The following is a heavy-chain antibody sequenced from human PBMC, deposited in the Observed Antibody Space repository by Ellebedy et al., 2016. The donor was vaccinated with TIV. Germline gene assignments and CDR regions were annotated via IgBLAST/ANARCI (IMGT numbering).Heavy chain of an antibody. D-gene: IGHD2-2*01. Sequence: SETLSLXXTVSGGSISSSSYNWGWIRQSPAKGLVWIGSVYYSGSTYYNPSLKSRVTISVDTSKNQFSLKLSSVTAADTAVYYCARVVVVPAASLYYFDYWGQGTLVTVSS. V-gene: IGHV4-39*07. CDR2: VYYSGST. CDR3: ARVVVVPAASLYYFDY. CDR1: GGSISSSSYN. J-gene: IGHJ4*02.